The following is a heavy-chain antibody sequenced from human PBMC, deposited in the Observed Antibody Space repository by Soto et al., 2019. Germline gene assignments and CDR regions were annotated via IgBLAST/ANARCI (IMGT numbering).Heavy chain of an antibody. Sequence: ASVEVSCKVSGHSFTGHYIHWVRQAPGQGLEWMGWINPNSGDTNYARKFQGRVTMTRDTSIKTVYMELSSLRSDDTAVYYCARALIGFLDWLPDNYYYGMDVWGQGTTITVSS. D-gene: IGHD3-3*02. CDR1: GHSFTGHY. J-gene: IGHJ6*02. CDR2: INPNSGDT. CDR3: ARALIGFLDWLPDNYYYGMDV. V-gene: IGHV1-2*02.